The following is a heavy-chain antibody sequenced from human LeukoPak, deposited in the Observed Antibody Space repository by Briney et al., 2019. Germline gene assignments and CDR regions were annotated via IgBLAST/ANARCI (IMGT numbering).Heavy chain of an antibody. Sequence: ASVKVSCKASGYTFTSYDINRVRQATGQGLEWMGWMNPNSGNTGYAQKFQGRVTMTRNTSISTAYMELSSLRSEDTAVYYCARGVAVAGTVFDIWGQGTMVTVSS. V-gene: IGHV1-8*01. CDR2: MNPNSGNT. D-gene: IGHD6-19*01. CDR3: ARGVAVAGTVFDI. J-gene: IGHJ3*02. CDR1: GYTFTSYD.